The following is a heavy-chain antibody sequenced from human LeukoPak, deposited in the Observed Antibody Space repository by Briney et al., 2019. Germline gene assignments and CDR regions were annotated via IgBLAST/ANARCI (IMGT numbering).Heavy chain of an antibody. D-gene: IGHD1-26*01. CDR2: TYNTGST. CDR1: GASMSSVSNF. CDR3: AAGAYSGSYISFDY. V-gene: IGHV4-61*02. J-gene: IGHJ4*02. Sequence: SETLSLTCSLSGASMSSVSNFWSWIRQSAEKGLEWIGRTYNTGSTNYNPSFKGRVTISIDTSKNQFSLNLSSVTAADTAVYYCAAGAYSGSYISFDYWGQGALVTVSS.